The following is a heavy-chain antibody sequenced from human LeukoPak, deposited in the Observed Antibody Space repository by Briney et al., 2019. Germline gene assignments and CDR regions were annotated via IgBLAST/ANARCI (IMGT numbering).Heavy chain of an antibody. Sequence: ASVKVSCKVSGYTLTELSTHWVRQAPGKGLEWMGGFDPEDGETIYAQKFQGRVTMTEDTSTDTAYMELSSLRSEDTAVYYCATGDYYDSSGFRWFDPWGQGTLVTVSS. CDR3: ATGDYYDSSGFRWFDP. D-gene: IGHD3-22*01. J-gene: IGHJ5*02. CDR1: GYTLTELS. CDR2: FDPEDGET. V-gene: IGHV1-24*01.